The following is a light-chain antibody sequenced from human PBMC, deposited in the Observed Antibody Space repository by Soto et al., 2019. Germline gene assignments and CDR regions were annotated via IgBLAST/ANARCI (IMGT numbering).Light chain of an antibody. CDR2: KVS. Sequence: DIVMTQTPLSSPVTLGQAASISCRSSQSLLHSDGNTYLSWFQQRPGQPPRLLIYKVSDRFSGVADRFSGSGAGKDFTLTISRVEAEDVGIYYCMQATQSHRTSGQGTKGDIK. J-gene: IGKJ1*01. CDR1: QSLLHSDGNTY. CDR3: MQATQSHRT. V-gene: IGKV2-24*01.